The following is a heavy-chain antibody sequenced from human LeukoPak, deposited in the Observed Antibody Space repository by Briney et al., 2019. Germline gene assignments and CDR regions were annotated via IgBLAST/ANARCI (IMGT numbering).Heavy chain of an antibody. D-gene: IGHD3-10*01. Sequence: ASVKVSCKASGYTFTAYYIHWVRHAPGQGLQWMGWIIPNSGGTNYAQRFQGRVTMTRDTSITTAYMELCRLRSDDTAVYYCASPWGRWFGELIWYFDLWGRGTLVTVSS. CDR2: IIPNSGGT. V-gene: IGHV1-2*02. CDR3: ASPWGRWFGELIWYFDL. CDR1: GYTFTAYY. J-gene: IGHJ2*01.